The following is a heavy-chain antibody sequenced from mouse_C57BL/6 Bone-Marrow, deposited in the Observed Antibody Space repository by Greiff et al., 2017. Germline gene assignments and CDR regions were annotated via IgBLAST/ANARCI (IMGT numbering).Heavy chain of an antibody. V-gene: IGHV1-59*01. CDR3: ARPAPTVVATEAMDY. Sequence: VQLQQPGAELVRPGTSVKLSCKASGYTFTSYWMHWVKQRPGQGLEWIGVIDPSDSYTNYNQKFKSKATLTVDTSSSTAYMQLSSLTSEDSAVYYCARPAPTVVATEAMDYWGQGTSVTVSS. CDR2: IDPSDSYT. D-gene: IGHD1-1*01. J-gene: IGHJ4*01. CDR1: GYTFTSYW.